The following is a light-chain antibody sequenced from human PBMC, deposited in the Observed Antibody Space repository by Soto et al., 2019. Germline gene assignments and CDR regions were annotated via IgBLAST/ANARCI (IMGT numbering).Light chain of an antibody. Sequence: AIRMTQSPSSLSASTGDRVTITCRASQGISSYLAWYQQKPGKAPKLLIYAASTLQSGVPSSLSGSGSVTDFNITISCLQSEDFATYYCQQYYSYLLTFGGGTKVEIK. CDR3: QQYYSYLLT. CDR2: AAS. V-gene: IGKV1-8*01. J-gene: IGKJ4*01. CDR1: QGISSY.